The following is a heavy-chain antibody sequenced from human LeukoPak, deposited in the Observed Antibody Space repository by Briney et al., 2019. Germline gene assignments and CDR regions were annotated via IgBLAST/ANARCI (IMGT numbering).Heavy chain of an antibody. CDR3: ARGPPESTTSDY. D-gene: IGHD2-2*01. CDR1: GYIFTSYD. V-gene: IGHV1-8*01. J-gene: IGHJ4*02. Sequence: ASVKVSCKASGYIFTSYDISWVRQAAGQGLEWIGWLRPASGSSGYAQRFQGRVTMTRSTSTRTVYMELRSLTSEDTAVYYCARGPPESTTSDYWGQGTLVTVSS. CDR2: LRPASGSS.